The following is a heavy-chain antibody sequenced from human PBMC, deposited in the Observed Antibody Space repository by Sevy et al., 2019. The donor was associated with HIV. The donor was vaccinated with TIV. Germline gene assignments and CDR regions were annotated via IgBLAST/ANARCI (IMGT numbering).Heavy chain of an antibody. CDR2: ISYDGNIE. CDR3: AGDLGYESTGYLPLFDN. J-gene: IGHJ4*02. Sequence: GGSLRLSCAASGFTFSTHAMHWVRQAPGKGLEWVAIISYDGNIEYYPDSVKGRFTISRDDSKKTLYLQMNSLRSEDMALYCCAGDLGYESTGYLPLFDNWGQGTLVTVSS. CDR1: GFTFSTHA. D-gene: IGHD3-22*01. V-gene: IGHV3-30-3*01.